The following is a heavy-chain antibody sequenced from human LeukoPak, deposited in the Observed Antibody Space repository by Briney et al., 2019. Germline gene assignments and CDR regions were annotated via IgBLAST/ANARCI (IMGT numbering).Heavy chain of an antibody. V-gene: IGHV4-59*01. CDR1: GDSIINYY. J-gene: IGHJ4*02. CDR3: AKEPSV. Sequence: KPSETLSLTCSVSGDSIINYYWSWIRQSPEKGLGWIGYIYYTGTTKYNPSLESRVFMSVDTSKNQFSLRLTSVTVADTAVYYCAKEPSVWGQGILVTVSS. CDR2: IYYTGTT.